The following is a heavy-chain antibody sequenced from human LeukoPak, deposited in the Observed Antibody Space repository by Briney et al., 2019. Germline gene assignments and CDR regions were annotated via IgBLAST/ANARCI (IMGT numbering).Heavy chain of an antibody. CDR1: GGSFSGYY. CDR2: INHSGST. V-gene: IGHV4-34*01. Sequence: NPSETLSLTCAVYGGSFSGYYWSWIRQPPGKGLEWIGEINHSGSTNYNPSLKSRVTISVDTSKNQFSLKLSSVTAADTAVYYCARDRRGFDPWGQGTLVTVSS. D-gene: IGHD3-16*02. CDR3: ARDRRGFDP. J-gene: IGHJ5*02.